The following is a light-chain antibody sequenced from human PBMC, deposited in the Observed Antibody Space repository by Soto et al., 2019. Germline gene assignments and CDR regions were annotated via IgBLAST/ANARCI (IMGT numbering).Light chain of an antibody. CDR3: SAYTISRTYV. CDR2: NVY. CDR1: SSDVGAYNF. V-gene: IGLV2-14*03. J-gene: IGLJ1*01. Sequence: QSALTQPASVSGSPGQSITISCTGTSSDVGAYNFVSWHQQHPGKAPKLMIYNVYDRPSGISFRFSCSKSGNTASLTISGLQGEDEADYYCSAYTISRTYVFGTGTKVTAL.